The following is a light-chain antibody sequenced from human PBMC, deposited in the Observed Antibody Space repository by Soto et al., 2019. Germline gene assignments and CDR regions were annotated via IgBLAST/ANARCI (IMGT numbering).Light chain of an antibody. CDR1: SSDVGSYNR. Sequence: QSVLTQPPSVSGSPGQSVTISCTGTSSDVGSYNRVSWYQQPPGTAPKLMICEVTNRPSGVPDRFSGSKSGNTASLTISGLQAEDEADYYCSSYTSSSTSAVFGGGTKLTVL. J-gene: IGLJ2*01. CDR2: EVT. CDR3: SSYTSSSTSAV. V-gene: IGLV2-18*02.